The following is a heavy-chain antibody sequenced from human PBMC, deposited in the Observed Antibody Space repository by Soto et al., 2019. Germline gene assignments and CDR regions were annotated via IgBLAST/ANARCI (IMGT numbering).Heavy chain of an antibody. D-gene: IGHD4-17*01. Sequence: GGSQRLSCAASGFTCISYWMSWVRQAPGKGLEWVANIKQDGSEKYYVDSVKGRFTISRDNAKNSLYLQMNSLRAEDTAVYYCAVTGDYWYFQHWGQGTLVTVSS. CDR1: GFTCISYW. J-gene: IGHJ1*01. CDR2: IKQDGSEK. V-gene: IGHV3-7*01. CDR3: AVTGDYWYFQH.